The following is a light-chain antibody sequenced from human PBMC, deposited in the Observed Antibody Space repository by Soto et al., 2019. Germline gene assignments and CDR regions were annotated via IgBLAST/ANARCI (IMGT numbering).Light chain of an antibody. CDR2: DAS. CDR3: QQRSNWRALT. CDR1: QSVSSN. Sequence: EIVLTQSPATLSLSPGERATLSCRASQSVSSNLAWYQQKPGQAPRLLIYDASNRATGIPARFSGSGSGTDFTLTISSLEAEDFAVYYCQQRSNWRALTFGGGTKVEIK. V-gene: IGKV3-11*01. J-gene: IGKJ4*01.